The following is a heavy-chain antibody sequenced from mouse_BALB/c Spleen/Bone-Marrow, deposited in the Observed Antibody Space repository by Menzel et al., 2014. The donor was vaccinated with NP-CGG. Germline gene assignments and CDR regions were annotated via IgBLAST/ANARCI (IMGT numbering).Heavy chain of an antibody. CDR2: ISTGGSYT. J-gene: IGHJ4*01. V-gene: IGHV5-6*01. Sequence: EVQRVESGGDLAKPGGPLKLSCAASGFTFSSYGMPWVRQTPDKRLEWVATISTGGSYTYYPDSVKGRFTISRDNAKNNLSLQMSSLKSEDTAMYYCARRGNWDGRDAMDYWGQGTSVTVSS. CDR3: ARRGNWDGRDAMDY. D-gene: IGHD4-1*01. CDR1: GFTFSSYG.